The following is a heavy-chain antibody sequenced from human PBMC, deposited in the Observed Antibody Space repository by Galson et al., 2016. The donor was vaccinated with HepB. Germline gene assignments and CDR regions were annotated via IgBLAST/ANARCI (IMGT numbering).Heavy chain of an antibody. Sequence: SLRLSCAASGFTFSSYAMHWVRQTPGKGLEWVAVISYDGSNKYYADSVKGRFTISRDNSKNTPYLQMSSLRAEDTAVYYCAREFHNWFDPWGQGTLVTVSS. CDR2: ISYDGSNK. CDR3: AREFHNWFDP. CDR1: GFTFSSYA. V-gene: IGHV3-30-3*01. J-gene: IGHJ5*02.